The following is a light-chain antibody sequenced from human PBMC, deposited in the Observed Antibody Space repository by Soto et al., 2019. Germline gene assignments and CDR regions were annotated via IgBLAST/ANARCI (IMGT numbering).Light chain of an antibody. CDR2: AAY. V-gene: IGKV1-17*01. Sequence: DVEMTQSTSSLSASVGDRVSITCRASQVIINDLGWYQQKPGKAPKRLIYAAYTLQSGVPSRFSGSGSGTEFTLTISSLQAEDFATYYCLQHYRYPRTFGQGTKVDIK. CDR3: LQHYRYPRT. J-gene: IGKJ1*01. CDR1: QVIIND.